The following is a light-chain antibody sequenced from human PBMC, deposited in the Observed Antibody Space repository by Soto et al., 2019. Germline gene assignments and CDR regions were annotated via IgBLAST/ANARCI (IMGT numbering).Light chain of an antibody. J-gene: IGLJ3*02. CDR3: QTWGTGIRV. V-gene: IGLV4-69*01. Sequence: QPVLTQPPSASASLGASVKLTCTLSSGHSSYAIAWHQQQPEKGPRYLMKLNSDGSHSKGDGIPDRFSGSSSGAERYLTISSLQSEDEADYYCQTWGTGIRVFGGWTQLTVL. CDR2: LNSDGSH. CDR1: SGHSSYA.